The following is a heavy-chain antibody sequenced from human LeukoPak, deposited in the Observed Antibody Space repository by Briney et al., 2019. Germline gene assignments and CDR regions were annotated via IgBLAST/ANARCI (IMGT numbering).Heavy chain of an antibody. CDR2: IYYSGST. D-gene: IGHD4-23*01. Sequence: SETLSLTCTVSGGSISSSSYYWGWIRQPPGKGLEWIGSIYYSGSTYYNPSLKSRVTISVDTSKNQFSLKLSSVTAADTAVYYCARIGNVDSSYYYYYYMDVWGKGTTVTVSS. CDR3: ARIGNVDSSYYYYYYMDV. J-gene: IGHJ6*03. V-gene: IGHV4-39*07. CDR1: GGSISSSSYY.